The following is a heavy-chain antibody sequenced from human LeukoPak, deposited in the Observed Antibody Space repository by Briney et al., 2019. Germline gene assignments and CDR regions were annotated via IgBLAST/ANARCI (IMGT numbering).Heavy chain of an antibody. Sequence: PGRSLRLSCAASGFTFSSYGMHWVRQAPGKGVEWVAVIWCDGSNKYYADSVKGRFTISRDNSKNTLYLQMNSLRAEDTAVYYCARDLTVAGLYYFDYWGQGTLVTVSS. J-gene: IGHJ4*02. CDR3: ARDLTVAGLYYFDY. CDR1: GFTFSSYG. CDR2: IWCDGSNK. D-gene: IGHD6-19*01. V-gene: IGHV3-33*01.